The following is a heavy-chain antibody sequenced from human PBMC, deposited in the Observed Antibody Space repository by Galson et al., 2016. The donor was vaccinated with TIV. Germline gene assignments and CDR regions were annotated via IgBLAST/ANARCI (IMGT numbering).Heavy chain of an antibody. J-gene: IGHJ3*01. CDR1: GGTLNNYA. V-gene: IGHV1-69*10. Sequence: SVKVSCKASGGTLNNYAISWMRQAPGQGLEWMGGILPIFGITEYGQKFQGRITMTRDTSASTVYMDLNRLQSDDTAVYYCARSDSYYKYALDVWGQGTTVTVSS. CDR2: ILPIFGIT. D-gene: IGHD3-10*01. CDR3: ARSDSYYKYALDV.